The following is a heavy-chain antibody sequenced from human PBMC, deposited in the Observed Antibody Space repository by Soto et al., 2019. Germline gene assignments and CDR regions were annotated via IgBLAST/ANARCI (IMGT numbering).Heavy chain of an antibody. CDR2: AYYSGTT. Sequence: SETLSLTCAVSGASFSVSYWSWIRHPPGKGLEWIGYAYYSGTTVYNPSLKSRVSISVDTSKKHVSLRLNSVTAADAAVYYCAVWSALTQYYFDSWGHGTLVTVSS. J-gene: IGHJ4*01. CDR1: GASFSVSY. D-gene: IGHD3-3*01. CDR3: AVWSALTQYYFDS. V-gene: IGHV4-59*13.